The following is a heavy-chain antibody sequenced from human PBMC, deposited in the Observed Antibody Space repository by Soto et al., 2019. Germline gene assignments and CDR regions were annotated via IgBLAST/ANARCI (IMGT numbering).Heavy chain of an antibody. CDR2: VYYTETT. V-gene: IGHV4-39*01. CDR1: GGSINSSDHF. CDR3: ARQRVLSTNMFITSFDP. J-gene: IGHJ5*02. Sequence: SETLSLTCSLSGGSINSSDHFWGWIRQTPGKGLEWIGSVYYTETTYYNPSLKSPVTISVETSRNTFSLKVNSVTAADTGIYYCARQRVLSTNMFITSFDPWGQGTLVTVSS. D-gene: IGHD3-10*02.